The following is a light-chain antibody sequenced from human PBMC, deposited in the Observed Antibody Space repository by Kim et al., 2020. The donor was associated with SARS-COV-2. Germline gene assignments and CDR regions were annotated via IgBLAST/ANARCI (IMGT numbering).Light chain of an antibody. CDR3: KSCDSNNHVI. CDR1: GSTLASNY. J-gene: IGLJ2*01. V-gene: IGLV6-57*02. CDR2: EDN. Sequence: KQVTTSCTGSGSTLASNYVHWYRQRPGRVTTIVIYEDNERPSGAPDRFSCSIDTSSNSASLTISGLKTEDEADYYCKSCDSNNHVIFGGGTQLTVL.